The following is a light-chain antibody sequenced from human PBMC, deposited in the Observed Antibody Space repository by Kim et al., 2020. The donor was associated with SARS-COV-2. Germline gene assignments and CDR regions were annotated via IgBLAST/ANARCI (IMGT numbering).Light chain of an antibody. CDR3: ATWDDRVNEGL. V-gene: IGLV1-51*01. Sequence: GLKVTVSCSGSSSNIEKNSVSWYQQLPGTAPKLLIYDTNRRPSGIPDRFSGSKSGTSATLGITGLQTGDEADYYCATWDDRVNEGLFGGGTKLTVL. CDR2: DTN. J-gene: IGLJ2*01. CDR1: SSNIEKNS.